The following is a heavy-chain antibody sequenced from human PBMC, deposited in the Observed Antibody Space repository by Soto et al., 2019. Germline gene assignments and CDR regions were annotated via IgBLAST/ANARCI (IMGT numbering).Heavy chain of an antibody. CDR3: ARFTNTVISPFDY. D-gene: IGHD5-18*01. V-gene: IGHV5-51*01. J-gene: IGHJ4*02. Sequence: PGESLKISCEGSGYRFTHYCIGWVRQMPGKGLEWMGIIYPGDSETRYSPSFEGQVTISADKSINSAYLQWSSLKASDTAMYYCARFTNTVISPFDYWGQGTLVTVSS. CDR1: GYRFTHYC. CDR2: IYPGDSET.